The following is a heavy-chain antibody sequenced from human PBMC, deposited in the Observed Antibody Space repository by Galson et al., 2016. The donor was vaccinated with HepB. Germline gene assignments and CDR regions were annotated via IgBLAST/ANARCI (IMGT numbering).Heavy chain of an antibody. CDR3: ARTHSGGTDYYYYAMDV. Sequence: QSGAEVKKPGESLTISCTGSGYIFNNFWVAWVRQMPGKGLEWMGIIYPGDSHSRYSPSLQGQVTISADKSINTAYLQWSSLTASDTAVYYCARTHSGGTDYYYYAMDVWGQGTTVTVSS. CDR1: GYIFNNFW. D-gene: IGHD2-15*01. J-gene: IGHJ6*02. V-gene: IGHV5-51*01. CDR2: IYPGDSHS.